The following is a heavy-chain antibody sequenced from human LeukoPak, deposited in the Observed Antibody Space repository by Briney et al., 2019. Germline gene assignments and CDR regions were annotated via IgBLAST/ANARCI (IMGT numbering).Heavy chain of an antibody. D-gene: IGHD5-24*01. Sequence: GGSLRLSCAVSGLTSRSYWMSWVRQAPGKGLEWVANINQDGSEKYFVDSVKGRFTISRDNAKNSLHLQMNTLRAEDTAVYYCARERDGRFFDYWGQGTLVTVSS. CDR3: ARERDGRFFDY. CDR1: GLTSRSYW. V-gene: IGHV3-7*01. J-gene: IGHJ4*02. CDR2: INQDGSEK.